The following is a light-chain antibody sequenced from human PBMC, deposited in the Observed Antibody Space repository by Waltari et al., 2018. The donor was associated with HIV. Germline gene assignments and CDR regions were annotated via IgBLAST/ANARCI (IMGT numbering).Light chain of an antibody. CDR3: ASWDDKLSHWV. Sequence: QSVLTQPPSASRSPGQRVLISCSGTNSNIGNNFVSWFQQVTGGAPKLVIYRNEQRPSGVPERFSAAKSGSSASLAITGLQLDDEAEYFCASWDDKLSHWVFGGGTRLAV. J-gene: IGLJ3*02. CDR2: RNE. CDR1: NSNIGNNF. V-gene: IGLV1-47*01.